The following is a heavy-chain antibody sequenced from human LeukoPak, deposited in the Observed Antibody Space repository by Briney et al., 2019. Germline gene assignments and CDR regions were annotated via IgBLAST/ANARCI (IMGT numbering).Heavy chain of an antibody. V-gene: IGHV3-7*01. D-gene: IGHD2-15*01. CDR2: IKQDGSEK. CDR1: GFTFSTYW. CDR3: ARRGLPDV. Sequence: GSLRLSRGTSGFTFSTYWKSWVRQASGKGLEWVANIKQDGSEKYYVDSVKGRFTISRDNAKNSVYLQMNSLRVEDTAVYYCARRGLPDVWGKGTTVTVSS. J-gene: IGHJ6*03.